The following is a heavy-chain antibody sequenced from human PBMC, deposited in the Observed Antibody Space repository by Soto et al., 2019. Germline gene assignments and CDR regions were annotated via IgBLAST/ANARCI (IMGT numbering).Heavy chain of an antibody. Sequence: QVQLQESGPGLVKPSATLSLTCTVSGGSISRYYWSWIRQPPGKGLEWIGYMYNTGSTVYNPSFKSRVTISVDTSKNQFSLKLNSVTAADTAVYYCARDLWGYCGTDCYPLDVWGQGTTVTVSS. CDR2: MYNTGST. D-gene: IGHD2-21*02. CDR1: GGSISRYY. J-gene: IGHJ6*02. V-gene: IGHV4-59*01. CDR3: ARDLWGYCGTDCYPLDV.